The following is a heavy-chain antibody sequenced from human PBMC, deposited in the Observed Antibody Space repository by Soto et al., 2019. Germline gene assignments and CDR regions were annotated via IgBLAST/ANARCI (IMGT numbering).Heavy chain of an antibody. CDR2: ISGSGTVI. D-gene: IGHD1-7*01. CDR3: ARVARELAH. Sequence: QVQLVESGGGVVQPGRSLRLSCAASGFTFSDYYMTWIRQAPGKGLEYLSYISGSGTVIYYADSVKGRFTVSRDNAENSQYLQMSSLRAEDTAVYYCARVARELAHWGQGTLVTVSS. J-gene: IGHJ4*02. V-gene: IGHV3-11*01. CDR1: GFTFSDYY.